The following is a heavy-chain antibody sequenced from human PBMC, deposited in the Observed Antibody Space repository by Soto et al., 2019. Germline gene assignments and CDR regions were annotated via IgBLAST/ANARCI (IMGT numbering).Heavy chain of an antibody. CDR3: ARIASAGRGWDV. D-gene: IGHD6-13*01. J-gene: IGHJ6*02. CDR2: IKQDGSEK. V-gene: IGHV3-7*01. CDR1: GFTFSSYW. Sequence: EVQLVESGGGLVQPGGSLRLSCAASGFTFSSYWMSWLSQAPVKGLEWVGNIKQDGSEKNYVDFMEGRFTISRDNAENSLYLQMNSLRAEDTAVYYCARIASAGRGWDVWGQGTTVVVSS.